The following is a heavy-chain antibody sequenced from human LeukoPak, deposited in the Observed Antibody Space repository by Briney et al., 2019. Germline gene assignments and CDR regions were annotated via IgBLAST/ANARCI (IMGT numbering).Heavy chain of an antibody. D-gene: IGHD3-22*01. J-gene: IGHJ3*02. CDR1: GFTFSSYA. Sequence: PGGSLRLSCAASGFTFSSYAMHWVRQAPGKGLEWVAIISYDGSNKYYADSVKGRFTISRDNSKNTLYLQVNSLRAEDTAVYYCARSGPYYYDNRAFDIWGQGTMVTVSS. CDR2: ISYDGSNK. V-gene: IGHV3-30*04. CDR3: ARSGPYYYDNRAFDI.